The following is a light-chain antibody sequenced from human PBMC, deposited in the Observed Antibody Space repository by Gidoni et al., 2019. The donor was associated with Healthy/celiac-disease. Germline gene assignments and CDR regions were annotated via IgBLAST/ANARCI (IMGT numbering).Light chain of an antibody. CDR2: EVS. CDR3: SSYTSSSTLV. V-gene: IGLV2-14*01. Sequence: QSALTQPASVSGSPGQSITISCTGTSSDVGGYNYVSWYQQHPGKAPKLMIYEVSNRPSGVSTRFSGSKSGNTASLTISGLQAEVEADYYCSSYTSSSTLVFGGGTKLTVL. CDR1: SSDVGGYNY. J-gene: IGLJ3*02.